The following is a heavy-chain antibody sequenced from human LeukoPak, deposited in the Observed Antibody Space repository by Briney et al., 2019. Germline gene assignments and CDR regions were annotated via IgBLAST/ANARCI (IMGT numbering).Heavy chain of an antibody. D-gene: IGHD3-3*01. CDR1: GGSISSSSYY. Sequence: SETLSLTCTVSGGSISSSSYYWGWIRQPPGKGLEWNGSSYQSGSTNYNPSLESRATISADTPKNQFRLSLSSVTTADTAVYYCARSYDFWSGMDVWGKGTTVTVSS. CDR2: SYQSGST. J-gene: IGHJ6*04. V-gene: IGHV4-39*06. CDR3: ARSYDFWSGMDV.